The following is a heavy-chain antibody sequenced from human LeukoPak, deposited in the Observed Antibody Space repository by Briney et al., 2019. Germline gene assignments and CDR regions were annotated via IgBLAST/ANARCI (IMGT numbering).Heavy chain of an antibody. CDR2: FYNSGST. D-gene: IGHD2-15*01. CDR3: GRGLGIVVVVAAFDI. CDR1: GGSISRTNYY. V-gene: IGHV4-39*01. J-gene: IGHJ3*02. Sequence: SETLSLTCTVSGGSISRTNYYWGWIRQPPGKGLEWIGSFYNSGSTYYNPSLKSRVTISVDTSKSQFSLKLTSVTAADTAVYYCGRGLGIVVVVAAFDIWGQGTMVTVSS.